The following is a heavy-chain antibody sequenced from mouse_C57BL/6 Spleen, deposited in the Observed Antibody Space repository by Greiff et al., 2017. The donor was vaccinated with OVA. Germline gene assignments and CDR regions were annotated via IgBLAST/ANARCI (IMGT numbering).Heavy chain of an antibody. V-gene: IGHV3-6*01. Sequence: VQLQQSGPGLVKPSQSLSLTCSVTGYSITSGYYWNWIRQFPGNKLEWMGYISYDGSNNYNPSLKNRISITRDTSKNQFFLKLNSVTTEDTATYYCARGSYCYWYFDVWGTGTTVTVSS. CDR2: ISYDGSN. J-gene: IGHJ1*03. D-gene: IGHD1-1*01. CDR3: ARGSYCYWYFDV. CDR1: GYSITSGYY.